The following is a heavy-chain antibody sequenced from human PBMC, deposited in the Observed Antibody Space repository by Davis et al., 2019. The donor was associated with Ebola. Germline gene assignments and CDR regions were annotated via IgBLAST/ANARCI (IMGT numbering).Heavy chain of an antibody. Sequence: MPSETLSLTCTVSGGSISSYYWSWIRQPAGKGLEWIGYIYYSGSTYYNPSLKSRVTISVDTSKNQFSLKLSSVTAADTAVYYCARDGSRYYDFWSGYYTGGVWFDPWGQGTLVTVSS. V-gene: IGHV4-59*06. D-gene: IGHD3-3*01. CDR2: IYYSGST. J-gene: IGHJ5*02. CDR1: GGSISSYY. CDR3: ARDGSRYYDFWSGYYTGGVWFDP.